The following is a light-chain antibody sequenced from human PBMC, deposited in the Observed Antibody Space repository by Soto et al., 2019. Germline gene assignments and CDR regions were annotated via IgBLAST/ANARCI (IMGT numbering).Light chain of an antibody. CDR1: QSVSSN. J-gene: IGKJ1*01. CDR2: GAS. Sequence: EIVMTQSPATLSVSPGERATLSCRASQSVSSNLAWYQQKPGQAPRLLIYGASTRATDIPARFSGSGSGTEFTLTISSLQSEDVAVYYCQQYNNWPPWTFGQGTKVEIK. V-gene: IGKV3-15*01. CDR3: QQYNNWPPWT.